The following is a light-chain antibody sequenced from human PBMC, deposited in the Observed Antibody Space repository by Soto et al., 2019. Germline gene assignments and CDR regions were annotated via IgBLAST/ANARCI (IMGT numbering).Light chain of an antibody. CDR2: AAS. V-gene: IGKV1-39*01. CDR3: QQSYSTPYT. CDR1: QSIRNY. J-gene: IGKJ2*01. Sequence: DIQMTQSPSSLSASVGDRVTITCRASQSIRNYLNWYQHKPGKAPKLLIYAASSLRSGVPSRFSGSGSGTDFTLTISSLQPEDFATYYCQQSYSTPYTFGQGTKLEIK.